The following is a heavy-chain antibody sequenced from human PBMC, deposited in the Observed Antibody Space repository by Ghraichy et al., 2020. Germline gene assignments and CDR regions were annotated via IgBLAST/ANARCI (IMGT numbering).Heavy chain of an antibody. V-gene: IGHV1-3*01. Sequence: ASVKVSCKASGYTFTSYAMHWVRQAPGQRLEWMGWINAGNGNTKYSQKFQGRVTITRDISASTAYMELSSLRSEDTAVYYCARVQKLLWFGESYGMDVWGQGTTVTVSS. D-gene: IGHD3-10*01. J-gene: IGHJ6*02. CDR3: ARVQKLLWFGESYGMDV. CDR2: INAGNGNT. CDR1: GYTFTSYA.